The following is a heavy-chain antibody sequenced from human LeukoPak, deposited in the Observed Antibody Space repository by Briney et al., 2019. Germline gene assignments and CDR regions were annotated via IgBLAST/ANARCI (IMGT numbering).Heavy chain of an antibody. V-gene: IGHV3-7*01. CDR1: GFTFSSYW. CDR2: IKPDGSQK. Sequence: GGSLRLSCAASGFTFSSYWMSWVRQAPGKGLEWVANIKPDGSQKYCVDSVKGRFTISRDNAKNSLYLQMNSLRAEDTDVYYCARGDYYYDSSTYFNDAFDIWGQGTMVTVSS. D-gene: IGHD3-22*01. CDR3: ARGDYYYDSSTYFNDAFDI. J-gene: IGHJ3*02.